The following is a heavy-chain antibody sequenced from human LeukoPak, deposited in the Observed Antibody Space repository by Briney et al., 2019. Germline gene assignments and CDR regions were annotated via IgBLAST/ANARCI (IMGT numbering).Heavy chain of an antibody. Sequence: ASVKVSCKASGYTFTGYYMHWVRQAPGQGLEWMGWINPNSGGTNYAQRFQGRVTMTRDTSISTAYMELSRLRSDDTAVYYCARDAAFGGVIVTWGQGTLVTVSS. V-gene: IGHV1-2*02. CDR3: ARDAAFGGVIVT. J-gene: IGHJ5*02. CDR2: INPNSGGT. D-gene: IGHD3-16*02. CDR1: GYTFTGYY.